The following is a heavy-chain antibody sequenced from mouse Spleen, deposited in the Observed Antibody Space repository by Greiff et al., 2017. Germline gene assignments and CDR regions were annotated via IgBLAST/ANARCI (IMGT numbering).Heavy chain of an antibody. V-gene: IGHV1-76*01. CDR2: IYPGSGNT. Sequence: QVQLQQSGAELVRPGASVKLSCKASGYTFTDYYINWVKQRPGQGLEWIARIYPGSGNTYYNEKFKGKATLTAEKSSSTAYMQLSSLTSEDSAVYFCARGDYGSSYGWYFDVWGAGTTVTVSS. D-gene: IGHD1-1*01. CDR3: ARGDYGSSYGWYFDV. J-gene: IGHJ1*01. CDR1: GYTFTDYY.